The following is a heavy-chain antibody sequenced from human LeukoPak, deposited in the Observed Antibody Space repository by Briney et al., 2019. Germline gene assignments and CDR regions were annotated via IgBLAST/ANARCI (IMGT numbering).Heavy chain of an antibody. CDR3: AKWGDYDILTGYYVSDF. Sequence: GGSLGLSCAASGFIFRNYAMSWVRQAPGKGLEWVSAITGSGDTTYYADSVKGRFTISRDNSKNTLYVEMNTLRAEDTAVYYCAKWGDYDILTGYYVSDFWGQGTLVTVSS. CDR2: ITGSGDTT. D-gene: IGHD3-9*01. CDR1: GFIFRNYA. J-gene: IGHJ4*02. V-gene: IGHV3-23*01.